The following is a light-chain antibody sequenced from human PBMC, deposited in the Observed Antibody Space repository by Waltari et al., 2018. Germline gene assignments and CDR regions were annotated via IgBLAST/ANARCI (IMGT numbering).Light chain of an antibody. Sequence: QSALTPPASVSGSLGRSITISCTGPSVDVAHYTHVSWYRQSPGKVPKLVIYEVNKRPSGVSNRFSGSKSGNTASLTISGLQPEDESDSYFCSFASGTAFVFGSGTTITVL. CDR3: CSFASGTAFV. CDR2: EVN. V-gene: IGLV2-23*02. J-gene: IGLJ1*01. CDR1: SVDVAHYTH.